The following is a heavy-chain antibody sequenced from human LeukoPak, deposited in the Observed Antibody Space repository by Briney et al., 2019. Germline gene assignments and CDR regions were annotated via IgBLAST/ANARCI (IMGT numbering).Heavy chain of an antibody. D-gene: IGHD2-21*01. CDR3: ARHATYSYGPGDY. J-gene: IGHJ4*02. CDR2: MYYSGNT. Sequence: SSETLTLTCTVSGGTFSSYYWSWLRQPPGKGLEWVGYMYYSGNTNYNPSLKSRVTISIDTSKNHLSLQLSTVTAADTAVYYCARHATYSYGPGDYWGQGTLVTVSS. V-gene: IGHV4-59*08. CDR1: GGTFSSYY.